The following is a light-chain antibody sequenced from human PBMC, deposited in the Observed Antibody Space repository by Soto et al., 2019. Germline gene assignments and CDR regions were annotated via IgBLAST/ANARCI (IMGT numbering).Light chain of an antibody. CDR1: PGISNF. CDR3: QEYNSAPWT. Sequence: DIQMTQSPSSLSASVGDRVTITCRASPGISNFLAWHQQKPGKVSKLLIYAASTLQSGVPSRFSASGSGTDFTLTITSLQPEDVATYYCQEYNSAPWTFGQGTKVEIK. CDR2: AAS. V-gene: IGKV1-27*01. J-gene: IGKJ1*01.